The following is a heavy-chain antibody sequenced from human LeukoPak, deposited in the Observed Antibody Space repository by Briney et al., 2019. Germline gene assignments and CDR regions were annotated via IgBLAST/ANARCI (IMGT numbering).Heavy chain of an antibody. CDR3: AHRLGCSSISCYSAWFDP. Sequence: SGPTLLKPTQTLTLTCTFSGFSLRTSGVGVGWIRQPTGKALERLALIYWDVDKRCSASLKSRLTITKDTSKNQVVLTMSNMDPVDTATYYCAHRLGCSSISCYSAWFDPWGQGTLVTVSS. D-gene: IGHD2-2*01. CDR2: IYWDVDK. J-gene: IGHJ5*02. V-gene: IGHV2-5*02. CDR1: GFSLRTSGVG.